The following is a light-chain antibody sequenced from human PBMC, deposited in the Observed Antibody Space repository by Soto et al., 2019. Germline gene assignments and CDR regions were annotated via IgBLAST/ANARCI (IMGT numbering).Light chain of an antibody. CDR2: AAS. J-gene: IGKJ4*01. Sequence: DVQMTQSPSSLSASVGDRVTITCRASQTISNWLAWYQQKPGKAPKLLIFAASTLQSGVPSRFSGSGSGTDFTLTISSLQPEDFATYYCQQTESYPSTFGGGTKVDIK. CDR3: QQTESYPST. CDR1: QTISNW. V-gene: IGKV1-5*01.